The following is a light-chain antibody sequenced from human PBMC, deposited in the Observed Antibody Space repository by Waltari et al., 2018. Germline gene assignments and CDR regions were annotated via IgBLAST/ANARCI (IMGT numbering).Light chain of an antibody. CDR3: QEYDSLPIT. Sequence: DIQMTQSPSTLPASVGDRVTLTCQASQYVKNNLACFHQKPGKAPKVLIHKASRLESGVPSRFSGIGFETEFILSSSCLQPNDFATYCCQEYDSLPITFGGGTKVEIK. V-gene: IGKV1-5*03. CDR1: QYVKNN. CDR2: KAS. J-gene: IGKJ4*01.